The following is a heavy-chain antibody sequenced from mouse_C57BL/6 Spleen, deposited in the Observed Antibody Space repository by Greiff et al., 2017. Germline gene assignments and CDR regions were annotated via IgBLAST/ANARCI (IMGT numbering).Heavy chain of an antibody. J-gene: IGHJ4*01. CDR1: GYTFTSYW. D-gene: IGHD1-1*01. CDR2: IDPSDSYT. CDR3: ARTPITTVVATNAMDY. V-gene: IGHV1-69*01. Sequence: QVQLQQPGAELVRPGASVKLSCKASGYTFTSYWMHWVKQRPGQGLEWIGEIDPSDSYTNYNQKFKGKSTLTVDKSSSTAYMQLSSLTSEDSAVDYCARTPITTVVATNAMDYWGQGTSVTVSS.